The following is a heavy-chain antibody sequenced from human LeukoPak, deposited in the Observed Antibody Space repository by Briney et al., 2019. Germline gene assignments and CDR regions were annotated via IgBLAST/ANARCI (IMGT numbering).Heavy chain of an antibody. CDR2: VYYTGNT. CDR3: ARHSGSGSLSRPFDP. J-gene: IGHJ5*02. Sequence: WETLSLSCTVSGASVTSCGFYWGWLRPPPGKGPEWIATVYYTGNTYYKQSLKSRVTISIDTSKNQFSLRLTSVTATDTAIYHCARHSGSGSLSRPFDPWGQGTLVTVSS. CDR1: GASVTSCGFY. D-gene: IGHD3-10*01. V-gene: IGHV4-39*01.